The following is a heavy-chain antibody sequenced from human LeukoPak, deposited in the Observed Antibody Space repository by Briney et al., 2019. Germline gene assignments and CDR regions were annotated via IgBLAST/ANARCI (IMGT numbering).Heavy chain of an antibody. CDR3: ARGGGYYPIDY. D-gene: IGHD2-15*01. V-gene: IGHV3-53*01. J-gene: IGHJ4*02. CDR1: GFTVDSNY. CDR2: LYSDGRT. Sequence: GGSLRLSCAASGFTVDSNYMNWVRQAPGKGLEWVSVLYSDGRTYYADSVKGRFTISRDTSKNILSLQLNSLRAEDTAVYYCARGGGYYPIDYWGQGTLVTVSS.